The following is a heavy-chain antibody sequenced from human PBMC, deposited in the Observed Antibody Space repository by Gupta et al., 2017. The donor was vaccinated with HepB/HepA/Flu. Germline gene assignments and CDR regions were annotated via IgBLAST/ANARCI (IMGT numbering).Heavy chain of an antibody. Sequence: QVQLVESGGGLVKPGGSLRLSCAASGFTFSDYYMSWIRQAPGKGLEWVSYISSSSTIYYADSVKGRFTISRDNAKNSLYLQMNSLRAEDTAVYYCARGFDYYDFWSGYASSLPQRYYYYYGMDVWGQGTTVTVSS. CDR1: GFTFSDYY. CDR2: ISSSSTI. CDR3: ARGFDYYDFWSGYASSLPQRYYYYYGMDV. V-gene: IGHV3-11*01. D-gene: IGHD3-3*01. J-gene: IGHJ6*02.